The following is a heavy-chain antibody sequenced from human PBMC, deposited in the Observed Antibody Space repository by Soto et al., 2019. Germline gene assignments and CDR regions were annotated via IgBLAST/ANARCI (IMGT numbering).Heavy chain of an antibody. D-gene: IGHD7-27*01. CDR3: AREGLGIGHFDY. V-gene: IGHV1-69*04. CDR1: GGTFSSYA. CDR2: IIPILGIA. Sequence: ASVKVSCKASGGTFSSYAISWVRQAPGQGLEWMGRIIPILGIANYAQKFQGRVTITADKSTSTAYMELSSLRSEDTAVYYCAREGLGIGHFDYWGQGTLVTVSS. J-gene: IGHJ4*02.